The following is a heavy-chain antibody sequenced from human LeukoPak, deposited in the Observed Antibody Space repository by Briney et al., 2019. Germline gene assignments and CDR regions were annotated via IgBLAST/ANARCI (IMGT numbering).Heavy chain of an antibody. CDR2: ISSSSSYI. CDR1: GFTFSSYS. D-gene: IGHD1-26*01. V-gene: IGHV3-21*01. J-gene: IGHJ4*02. Sequence: GGSLRLSCAASGFTFSSYSMNWVRQAPGKGLEWVSSISSSSSYIYYADSVKGRFTISRDNAKNSLYLQMNSLRAEDTAVYYCAREGRRELGLDYWGQGTLVTVSS. CDR3: AREGRRELGLDY.